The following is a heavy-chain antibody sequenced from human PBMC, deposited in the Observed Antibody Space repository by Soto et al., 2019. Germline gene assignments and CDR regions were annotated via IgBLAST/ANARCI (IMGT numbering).Heavy chain of an antibody. D-gene: IGHD3-10*01. V-gene: IGHV1-3*01. Sequence: ASVKVSCKASGYTFTSYAMHWVRQVPGQRLEWMGWINAGNGNTKYSQKFQGSVTITRDTSASTAYMELSSLRSEDTAVYYCARDFTMVRGVMPSMDVWGKGTTVTVSS. CDR1: GYTFTSYA. CDR2: INAGNGNT. CDR3: ARDFTMVRGVMPSMDV. J-gene: IGHJ6*04.